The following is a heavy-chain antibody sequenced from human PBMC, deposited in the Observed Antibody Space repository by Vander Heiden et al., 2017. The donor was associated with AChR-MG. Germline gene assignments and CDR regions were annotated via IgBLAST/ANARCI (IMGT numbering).Heavy chain of an antibody. CDR2: INSDGTLI. CDR3: VRGLGDF. J-gene: IGHJ4*02. Sequence: EVPLVESGGGLVQPGGSLRLSCAATGFTFSTDWMHWVRQVPGKGLVWVSRINSDGTLITYADSVKGRFTISRDNAKNTLYLQMNSLRAEDTAVYYCVRGLGDFWGQGTLVTVSS. CDR1: GFTFSTDW. V-gene: IGHV3-74*01.